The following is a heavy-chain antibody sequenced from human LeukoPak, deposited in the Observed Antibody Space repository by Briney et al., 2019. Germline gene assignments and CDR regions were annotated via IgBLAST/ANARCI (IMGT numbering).Heavy chain of an antibody. CDR3: AKDRGSTPRYGMDV. CDR2: ISWNSGSI. V-gene: IGHV3-9*01. D-gene: IGHD5/OR15-5a*01. Sequence: DPGRSLRLSCAAPGFTFDDYARHWVPQTPGKGLERVSGISWNSGSIDYADSVKGRFTISRDNAKKSLYLQMNSLRAEDTALYYCAKDRGSTPRYGMDVWGQGTTATVSS. J-gene: IGHJ6*02. CDR1: GFTFDDYA.